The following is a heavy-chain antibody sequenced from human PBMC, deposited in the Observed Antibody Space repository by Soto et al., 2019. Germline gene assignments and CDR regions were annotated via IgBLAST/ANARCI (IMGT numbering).Heavy chain of an antibody. CDR1: GFSLSNARMG. CDR2: IFSNDEK. J-gene: IGHJ4*02. V-gene: IGHV2-26*01. Sequence: SGPTLVNPTETLTLTCTVSGFSLSNARMGVSWIRQPPGKALEWLAHIFSNDEKSYSTSLKSRLTISKDTSKSQVVLTMTNMDPVDTATYYCARRFYYYDSSGPFFFDYWGQGTLVTVSS. D-gene: IGHD3-22*01. CDR3: ARRFYYYDSSGPFFFDY.